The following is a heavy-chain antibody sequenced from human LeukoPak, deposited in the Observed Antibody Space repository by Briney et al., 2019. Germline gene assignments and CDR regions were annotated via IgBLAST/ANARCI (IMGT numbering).Heavy chain of an antibody. J-gene: IGHJ4*02. V-gene: IGHV3-23*01. CDR1: GFTFSSYA. Sequence: GGSLRLSCAASGFTFSSYAMSWVRQAPGKGLEWVSAISGSGGSTYYADSVKGRFTISRDNSKNTLYLQMNSLRAEDTAVYYCANQGWFGEIPLVYWGQGTLVTVSS. D-gene: IGHD3-10*01. CDR3: ANQGWFGEIPLVY. CDR2: ISGSGGST.